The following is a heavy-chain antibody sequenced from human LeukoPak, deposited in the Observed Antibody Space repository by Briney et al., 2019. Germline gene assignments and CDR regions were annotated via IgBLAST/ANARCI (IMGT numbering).Heavy chain of an antibody. CDR3: ARAVGQQADY. CDR1: GFTFSSYA. J-gene: IGHJ4*02. V-gene: IGHV3-30-3*01. Sequence: GGSLRLSCAASGFTFSSYAMHWVRQAPGKGLEWVAVISYDGSNKYYADSVKGRFTISRDNSKNTLYLQMNSLRAEDTAVYYCARAVGQQADYWGQGTLVTVSS. CDR2: ISYDGSNK. D-gene: IGHD6-13*01.